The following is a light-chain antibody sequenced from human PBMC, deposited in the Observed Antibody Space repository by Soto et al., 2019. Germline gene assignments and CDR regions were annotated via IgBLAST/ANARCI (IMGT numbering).Light chain of an antibody. Sequence: QSVLTQSSSASASLGSSVKLTCTLSSGHSSYIIAWHQQQPGKAPRYLMKLEGSGSYNMGSGVPDRFSGYSSGADRYLTISNLQFEDEADYYCETWDSNTRVFGGGTKLTVL. J-gene: IGLJ3*02. CDR2: LEGSGSY. V-gene: IGLV4-60*02. CDR1: SGHSSYI. CDR3: ETWDSNTRV.